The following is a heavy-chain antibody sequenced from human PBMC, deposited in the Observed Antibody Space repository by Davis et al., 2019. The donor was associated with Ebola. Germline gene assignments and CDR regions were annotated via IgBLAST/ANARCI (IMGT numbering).Heavy chain of an antibody. CDR1: GFTFSVSA. V-gene: IGHV3-73*01. CDR3: TRLDYGMDF. J-gene: IGHJ6*02. Sequence: GESLKISCAASGFTFSVSAVHWVRQASGRGLEWVGRIRTKTNRYATAYAAPVKGRFTVSRDDSRSMAYLHMNSLKTEDTAVYYCTRLDYGMDFWGQGTTVTVSS. CDR2: IRTKTNRYAT.